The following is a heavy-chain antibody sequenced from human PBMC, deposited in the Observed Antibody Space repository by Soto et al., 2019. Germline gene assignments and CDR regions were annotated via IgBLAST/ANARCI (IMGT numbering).Heavy chain of an antibody. J-gene: IGHJ4*02. V-gene: IGHV3-23*01. CDR2: ISGGGST. D-gene: IGHD6-13*01. Sequence: GSLILSCAASGFTFSSYSMSWVRQAPGKGLEWVSVISGGGSTYYADSVKGRFTISRDNSQETLYLQMNSLRAEDTAVYYCAKDVYGSTIYYLDFWGQGTLVTVSS. CDR1: GFTFSSYS. CDR3: AKDVYGSTIYYLDF.